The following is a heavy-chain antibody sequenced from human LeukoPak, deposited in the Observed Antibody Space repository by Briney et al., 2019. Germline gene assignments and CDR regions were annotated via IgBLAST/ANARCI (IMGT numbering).Heavy chain of an antibody. J-gene: IGHJ1*01. CDR3: AGGYDSRY. CDR1: GFTFSTHR. D-gene: IGHD3-22*01. CDR2: IKSDGTST. Sequence: GGSLRLSCAASGFTFSTHRMQWVRQAPGKGLAWVSRIKSDGTSTGYADSVKGRFTISRDNAKNTLYLQMNSLRDEDTAVYYCAGGYDSRYWGQGTLVTVSS. V-gene: IGHV3-74*01.